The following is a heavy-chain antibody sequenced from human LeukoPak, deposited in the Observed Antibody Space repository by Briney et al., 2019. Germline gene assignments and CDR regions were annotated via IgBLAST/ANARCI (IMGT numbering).Heavy chain of an antibody. V-gene: IGHV4-31*03. CDR1: GGSISSRDYY. D-gene: IGHD5-24*01. J-gene: IGHJ4*02. CDR3: ARGVRWLQLSYFDY. CDR2: IYYSGST. Sequence: SQTLSLTCTVSGGSISSRDYYWTWIRQHPGKGLEWIGYIYYSGSTYYNPFLKSRVTISVDTSKNRFSLKLSSVTAADTAVYYCARGVRWLQLSYFDYWGQGTLVTVSS.